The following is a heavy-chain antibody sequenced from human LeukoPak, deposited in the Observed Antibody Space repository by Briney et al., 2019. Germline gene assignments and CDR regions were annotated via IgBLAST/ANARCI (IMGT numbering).Heavy chain of an antibody. Sequence: SETLSLTCAVYGGSFSGYYWSWIRQPPGKGLEGSGEINHSGSTNYNPSLKSRVTISVDTSKNQFSLKLSSVTATDTAVYYCARARPQTYYYDSSGYNWFDPWGQGTLVTVSS. J-gene: IGHJ5*02. D-gene: IGHD3-22*01. CDR2: INHSGST. V-gene: IGHV4-34*01. CDR3: ARARPQTYYYDSSGYNWFDP. CDR1: GGSFSGYY.